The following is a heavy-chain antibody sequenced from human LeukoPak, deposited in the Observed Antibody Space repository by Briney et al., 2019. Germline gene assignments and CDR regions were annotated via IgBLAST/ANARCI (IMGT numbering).Heavy chain of an antibody. CDR2: ISGNGGNT. Sequence: GGSLRLSCAGSGFTFSTYTLLWVRQAPGKRLESVSAISGNGGNTFYTDSVKGRFTISRDNSKNTLFLQMGSLRPDDMAVYYCARRYTSGLWFDYWGQGTLVTVSS. CDR3: ARRYTSGLWFDY. J-gene: IGHJ4*02. CDR1: GFTFSTYT. D-gene: IGHD6-19*01. V-gene: IGHV3-64*02.